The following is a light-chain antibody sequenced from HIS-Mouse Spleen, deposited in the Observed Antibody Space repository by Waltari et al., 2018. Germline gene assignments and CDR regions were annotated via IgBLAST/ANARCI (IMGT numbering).Light chain of an antibody. CDR2: EDS. J-gene: IGLJ2*01. CDR3: YSTDSSGNHVV. CDR1: ALPKKY. Sequence: SYELTQPPSVSVSPGQTATITCSGDALPKKYAYSYQQKSGQAPVLVIYEDSKRPSGIPERFSGSSSGTIATLTISGAQVEDEADYYCYSTDSSGNHVVFGGGTKLTVL. V-gene: IGLV3-10*01.